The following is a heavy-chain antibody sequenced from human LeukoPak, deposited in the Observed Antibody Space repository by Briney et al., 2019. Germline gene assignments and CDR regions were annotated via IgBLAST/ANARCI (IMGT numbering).Heavy chain of an antibody. CDR3: ARGFRTFGEPHFDY. D-gene: IGHD3-10*01. J-gene: IGHJ4*02. CDR1: GYTFTSYG. Sequence: ASVKVSCKASGYTFTSYGIIWVRQAPGQGLEWMGWISAYNDNTNYAQKLQGRATMTTDTSTSTAYMELRSLRSDDTAVYYCARGFRTFGEPHFDYWGQGTLVTVSS. CDR2: ISAYNDNT. V-gene: IGHV1-18*01.